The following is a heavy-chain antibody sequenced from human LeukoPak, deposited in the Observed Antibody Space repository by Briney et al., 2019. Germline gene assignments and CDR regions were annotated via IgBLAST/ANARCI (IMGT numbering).Heavy chain of an antibody. Sequence: GGSLRFSCSASGFAFSNYATHWVRQAPGKGLEYVAGINSNGGSTFYADSVKGRFTMSGDNSKNTLYLQMSSLRAEDTAVYYCVKGTSTKYYYYGMDVWGQGTTVTVSS. CDR3: VKGTSTKYYYYGMDV. CDR1: GFAFSNYA. CDR2: INSNGGST. D-gene: IGHD2-2*01. V-gene: IGHV3-64D*06. J-gene: IGHJ6*02.